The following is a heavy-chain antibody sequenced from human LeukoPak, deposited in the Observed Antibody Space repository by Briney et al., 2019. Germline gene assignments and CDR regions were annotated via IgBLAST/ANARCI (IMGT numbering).Heavy chain of an antibody. CDR1: GFIFSTYS. CDR3: AILTTHSSSSQFDY. D-gene: IGHD6-6*01. CDR2: ISSSSTYI. Sequence: PGGSLRLSCVASGFIFSTYSMNWVRQAPGKGLEWVSSISSSSTYIYYADSVKGRFTISRDNAKNSLYLQMNSLRAEDTAIYFCAILTTHSSSSQFDYWGQGTLVTVSS. V-gene: IGHV3-21*04. J-gene: IGHJ4*02.